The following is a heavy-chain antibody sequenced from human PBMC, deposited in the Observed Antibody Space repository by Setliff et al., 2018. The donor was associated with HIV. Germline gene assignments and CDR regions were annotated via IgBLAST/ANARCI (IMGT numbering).Heavy chain of an antibody. V-gene: IGHV1-18*03. CDR3: ARRGVFDAFDI. Sequence: GASVKVSCKASGYTFTGYAISWVRQAPGQGLEWLGWISAYNGDTNYAQKVQGRVSMTIDTSTSTAYMELRSLRSDGMAVYYCARRGVFDAFDIWGQGTMVTVSS. J-gene: IGHJ3*02. CDR2: ISAYNGDT. CDR1: GYTFTGYA. D-gene: IGHD6-13*01.